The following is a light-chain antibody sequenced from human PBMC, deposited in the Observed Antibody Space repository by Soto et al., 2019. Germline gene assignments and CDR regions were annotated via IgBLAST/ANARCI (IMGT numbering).Light chain of an antibody. J-gene: IGLJ1*01. CDR1: SSDVGGYNY. V-gene: IGLV2-8*01. CDR3: TSYAGGNNV. Sequence: QSVLTQPPSASGSPGQSVTISCTGTSSDVGGYNYDSWYQQHPGKVPKLMVYEVNKRPSGVPDRFSGSKSGNTASLTVSGLQAEDEADYYCTSYAGGNNVFGTGTKVTVL. CDR2: EVN.